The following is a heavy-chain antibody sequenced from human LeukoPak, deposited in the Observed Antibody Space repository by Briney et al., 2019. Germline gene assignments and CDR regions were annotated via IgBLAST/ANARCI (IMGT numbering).Heavy chain of an antibody. CDR2: IYYSGSA. CDR3: ARRKRGILTGDDAFDI. J-gene: IGHJ3*02. V-gene: IGHV4-39*07. Sequence: SETLSLTCTVSGGSITSSAYYWGWVRQPPGKGLEWIGNIYYSGSAYYNPSLKSRVTISVDTSKNQFSLKLSSVTAADTAVYYCARRKRGILTGDDAFDIWGQGTMVTVSS. D-gene: IGHD3-9*01. CDR1: GGSITSSAYY.